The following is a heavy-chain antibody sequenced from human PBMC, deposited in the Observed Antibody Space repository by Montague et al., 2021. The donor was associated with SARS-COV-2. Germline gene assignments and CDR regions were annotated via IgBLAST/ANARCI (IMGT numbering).Heavy chain of an antibody. J-gene: IGHJ4*02. V-gene: IGHV2-70*11. D-gene: IGHD7-27*01. CDR1: GFSLSTSGMC. CDR2: IDWDDDK. Sequence: PALVKPTQTLTLTCTFSGFSLSTSGMCVSWIRRPPGKALEWLARIDWDDDKYYSTSLKTRLTISKDTSKTQAVLTMTNMDPVDTATYYCARDWGCTHFDYWGQGTLVTVSS. CDR3: ARDWGCTHFDY.